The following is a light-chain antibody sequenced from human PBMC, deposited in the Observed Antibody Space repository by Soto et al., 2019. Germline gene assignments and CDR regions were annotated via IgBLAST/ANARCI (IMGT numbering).Light chain of an antibody. CDR2: LGS. Sequence: DIVMPQSPVSLPVTPGEPASITCRSSQSLLHIDGYNYLDWYLQKPGQSPQLLIFLGSNRASGVPDRFSGSGSGTDFTLKISRVEAEDVGVYYCMQALQTPLTFGGGTKVEIK. CDR3: MQALQTPLT. CDR1: QSLLHIDGYNY. V-gene: IGKV2-28*01. J-gene: IGKJ4*01.